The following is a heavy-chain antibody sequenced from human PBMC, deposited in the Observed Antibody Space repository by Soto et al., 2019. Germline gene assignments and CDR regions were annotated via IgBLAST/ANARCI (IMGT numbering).Heavy chain of an antibody. CDR2: INHSGST. V-gene: IGHV4-34*01. J-gene: IGHJ4*02. CDR1: GGSFSGYY. Sequence: QVQLQQWGAGLLKPSETLSLTCAVYGGSFSGYYWSWIRQPPGKGLEWIGEINHSGSTNYNPSLKSRVTISVDTSKNQLSLKLSSVTAADTAVNYCARDSSSSYYWGQGTLVTVSS. D-gene: IGHD6-6*01. CDR3: ARDSSSSYY.